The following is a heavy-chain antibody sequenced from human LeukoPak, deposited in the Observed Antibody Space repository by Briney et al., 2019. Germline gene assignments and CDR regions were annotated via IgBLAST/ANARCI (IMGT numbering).Heavy chain of an antibody. CDR1: GFNFSNFG. CDR3: AKDNIAAAAAAY. J-gene: IGHJ4*02. D-gene: IGHD6-13*01. CDR2: IRYDGSNK. Sequence: GGSLRLSCAASGFNFSNFGIHWVRQAPGKGLEWVAFIRYDGSNKYYADSVKGRFTISRDNSKNTLYLQMNSLRPEDTAVYYCAKDNIAAAAAAYWGQGTLVTVSS. V-gene: IGHV3-30*02.